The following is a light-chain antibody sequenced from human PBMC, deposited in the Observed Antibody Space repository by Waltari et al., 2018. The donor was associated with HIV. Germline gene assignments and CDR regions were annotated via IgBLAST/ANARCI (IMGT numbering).Light chain of an antibody. J-gene: IGLJ2*01. CDR1: SSDVGSYNL. CDR3: CSYAGSSTPV. V-gene: IGLV2-23*02. Sequence: QSALTQPASVSGSPGQSITISCTGTSSDVGSYNLVSWYQQHPGKAPKLMIYEVSKRPSGVSNRFSGSKSRNTASLTISGLQAEDEADYYCCSYAGSSTPVFGGGTKLTVL. CDR2: EVS.